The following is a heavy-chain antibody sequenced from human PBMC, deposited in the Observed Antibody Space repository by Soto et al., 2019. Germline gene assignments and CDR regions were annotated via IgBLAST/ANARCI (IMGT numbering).Heavy chain of an antibody. CDR3: AKGGRQWLVTSDFNY. J-gene: IGHJ4*02. CDR1: GFTFSRNW. CDR2: IKEDGTEK. D-gene: IGHD6-19*01. V-gene: IGHV3-7*01. Sequence: PGGSLRLSCAASGFTFSRNWMGWVRQAPGKGLEWVGNIKEDGTEKYYGDSVRGRFTISRDNARNSLYLQMNSLRVEDTAVYYCAKGGRQWLVTSDFNYWGQGALVTVSS.